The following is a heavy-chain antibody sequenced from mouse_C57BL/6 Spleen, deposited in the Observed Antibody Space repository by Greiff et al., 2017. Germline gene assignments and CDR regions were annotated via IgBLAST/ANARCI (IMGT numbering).Heavy chain of an antibody. V-gene: IGHV10-1*01. J-gene: IGHJ4*01. Sequence: EVQLVESGGGLVQPKASLKLSCAASGFSFTTYAMNWVRQAPGKGLEWVARIRSKSNNYATYYANSVKDRFTISRDDSESMLYLQMKNVKTADTAMECCVRNGSTGYDGYDMEDWGQGTSVTAAS. CDR3: VRNGSTGYDGYDMED. D-gene: IGHD2-2*01. CDR2: IRSKSNNYAT. CDR1: GFSFTTYA.